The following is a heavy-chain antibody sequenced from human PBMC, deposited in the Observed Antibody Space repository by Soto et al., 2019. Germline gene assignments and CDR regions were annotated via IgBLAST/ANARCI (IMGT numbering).Heavy chain of an antibody. Sequence: EVQLLESGGGLVQPGGSLRLSCAASGFTFSSYAMSWVRQAPGKGLEWVGRIKSKTDGGTTDYAAPVKGRFTISRDDSKNTLYLQMNSLKTEDTAVYYCTTSTITMVRGVKYYYYYGMDVWGQGTTVTVSS. CDR3: TTSTITMVRGVKYYYYYGMDV. CDR2: IKSKTDGGTT. J-gene: IGHJ6*02. D-gene: IGHD3-10*01. V-gene: IGHV3-15*01. CDR1: GFTFSSYA.